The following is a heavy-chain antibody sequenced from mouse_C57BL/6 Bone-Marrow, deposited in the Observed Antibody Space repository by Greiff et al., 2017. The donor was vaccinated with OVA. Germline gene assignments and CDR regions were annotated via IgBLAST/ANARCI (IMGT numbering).Heavy chain of an antibody. Sequence: EVKLVESGPGLAKPSQTLSLTCSVTGYSITSDYWNWIRKFPGNKLEYMGYISYSGSTYYNPSLKSRISITRDTSKNQYYLQLNSVTTEDTATYYCARSPYYSNPYYAMDYWGQGTSVTVSS. J-gene: IGHJ4*01. CDR3: ARSPYYSNPYYAMDY. CDR1: GYSITSDY. CDR2: ISYSGST. V-gene: IGHV3-8*01. D-gene: IGHD2-5*01.